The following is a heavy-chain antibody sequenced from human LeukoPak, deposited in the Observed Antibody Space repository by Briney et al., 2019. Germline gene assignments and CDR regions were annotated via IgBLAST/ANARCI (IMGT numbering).Heavy chain of an antibody. J-gene: IGHJ6*04. D-gene: IGHD2-2*01. V-gene: IGHV4-31*03. Sequence: SETLSLTCTVSGGSISSGGYYWSWIRQHPGKGLEWIGYIYYSGSTYYNPSLKSRVIILVDTSKNQFSLKLSSVTAADTAVYYCARDRWGYCSSTSCYVNYYYGMDVWGKGTTVTVSS. CDR1: GGSISSGGYY. CDR2: IYYSGST. CDR3: ARDRWGYCSSTSCYVNYYYGMDV.